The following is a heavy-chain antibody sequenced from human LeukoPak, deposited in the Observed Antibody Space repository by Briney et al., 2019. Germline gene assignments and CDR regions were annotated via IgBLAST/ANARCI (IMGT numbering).Heavy chain of an antibody. Sequence: GASVRVSCKASGGTFSSYAISWVRQAPGQGLEWMGGIIPIFGTANYAQKFQGRVTITADESTSTAYMELSSLRSEDTAVYYCARIPSSGWVYFDYWGQGTLVTVSS. V-gene: IGHV1-69*13. CDR3: ARIPSSGWVYFDY. D-gene: IGHD6-19*01. CDR2: IIPIFGTA. CDR1: GGTFSSYA. J-gene: IGHJ4*02.